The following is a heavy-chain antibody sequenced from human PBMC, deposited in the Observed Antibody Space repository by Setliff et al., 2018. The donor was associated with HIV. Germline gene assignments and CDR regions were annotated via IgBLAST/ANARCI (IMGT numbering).Heavy chain of an antibody. CDR2: IYITGDT. D-gene: IGHD1-26*01. V-gene: IGHV4-61*09. J-gene: IGHJ4*02. Sequence: SETLSLTCSVSGGSINRGTYYWTWIRQSAGKGLEWIGHIYITGDTDYNPSLKSRATISVDTSKNQFSLKLSSLTAADTAVYYCARYRRDDYYLTAYFDSWGQGTLVTVSS. CDR1: GGSINRGTYY. CDR3: ARYRRDDYYLTAYFDS.